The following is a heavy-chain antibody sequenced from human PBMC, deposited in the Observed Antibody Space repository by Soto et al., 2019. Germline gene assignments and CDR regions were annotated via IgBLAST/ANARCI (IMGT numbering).Heavy chain of an antibody. D-gene: IGHD2-15*01. CDR1: GFTFSSYA. Sequence: HPGGSLRLSCAAPGFTFSSYAMSWVRQAPGKGLEWVSAISGSGGSTYYADSVKGRFTISRDNSKNTLYLQMNSLRAEDTAVYYCAKGGPCEGYCSGGNWGYYYYYGMDVWGQGTTVTVSS. V-gene: IGHV3-23*01. CDR3: AKGGPCEGYCSGGNWGYYYYYGMDV. CDR2: ISGSGGST. J-gene: IGHJ6*02.